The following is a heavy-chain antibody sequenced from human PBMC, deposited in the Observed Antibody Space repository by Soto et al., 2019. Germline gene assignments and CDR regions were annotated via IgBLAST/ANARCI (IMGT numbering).Heavy chain of an antibody. CDR2: IKQDGSEK. CDR1: GLTFSSYW. J-gene: IGHJ4*02. Sequence: EVQLLESGGGLVQPGGSLRLSCAASGLTFSSYWMSWVRQAPGKGLEWVATIKQDGSEKYYVDSVKGRFTISRDNTKKSLYLQMNSLRAEDTAFYYCASRYLEHCSSAWCSSPYDWWGQGTLVTVSS. CDR3: ASRYLEHCSSAWCSSPYDW. D-gene: IGHD2-2*01. V-gene: IGHV3-7*05.